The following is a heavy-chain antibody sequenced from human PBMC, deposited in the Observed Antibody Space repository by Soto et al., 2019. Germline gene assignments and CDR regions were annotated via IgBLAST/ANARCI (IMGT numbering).Heavy chain of an antibody. V-gene: IGHV3-23*01. D-gene: IGHD2-2*01. CDR2: IGGGGDT. J-gene: IGHJ4*02. Sequence: PGGSLRLSCVASGFTFSRYTMSWVRQAPGKGLQWVSGIGGGGDTYYADSVKGRFTISRDNSKNTLFLQMTALRADDTAIYYCAKKKKPAGAGVIDVGGREPRVTFPS. CDR1: GFTFSRYT. CDR3: AKKKKPAGAGVIDV.